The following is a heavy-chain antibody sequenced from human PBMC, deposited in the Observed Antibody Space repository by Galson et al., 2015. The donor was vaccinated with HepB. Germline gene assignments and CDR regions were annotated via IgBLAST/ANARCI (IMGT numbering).Heavy chain of an antibody. CDR1: GYSFTSYW. J-gene: IGHJ1*01. Sequence: QSGAEVKKPGESLKISCKGSGYSFTSYWIGWVRQMPGKGLEWMGIIYPGDSDTRYSPSFQGQVTISADKSISTAYLQWSSLKASDTAMYYCASSVIISYSSSWYSGEYFQHWGQGTLVTVSS. CDR3: ASSVIISYSSSWYSGEYFQH. V-gene: IGHV5-51*03. D-gene: IGHD6-13*01. CDR2: IYPGDSDT.